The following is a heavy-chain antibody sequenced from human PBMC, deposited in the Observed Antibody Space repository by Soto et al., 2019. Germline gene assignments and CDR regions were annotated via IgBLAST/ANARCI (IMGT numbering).Heavy chain of an antibody. V-gene: IGHV4-4*07. D-gene: IGHD1-26*01. Sequence: SETLSLTCTFSCGSIISYYWSWIRQPAGKGLEWIGRIYTSGSTNYNPSLKSRVTMSVDTSKNQFSLKLSSVTAADTAVYYCARETVAAIFDYWGQGTLVTVSS. CDR3: ARETVAAIFDY. J-gene: IGHJ4*02. CDR1: CGSIISYY. CDR2: IYTSGST.